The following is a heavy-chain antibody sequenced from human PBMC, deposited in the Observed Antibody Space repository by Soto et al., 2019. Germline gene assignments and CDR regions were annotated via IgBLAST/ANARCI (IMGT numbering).Heavy chain of an antibody. J-gene: IGHJ4*02. V-gene: IGHV3-23*01. CDR2: VNSGGDDT. CDR1: GFTFSNFA. D-gene: IGHD1-1*01. Sequence: EVQLLESGGGLVQPGGSLRLSCAASGFTFSNFAMNWVRQAPGKGLEWVSAVNSGGDDTLYADSVKGRFTISRDNSKNRLYLQMNSLRAEDTATYYCVKDLTVRWGTNFGYWGQGTLVTVSS. CDR3: VKDLTVRWGTNFGY.